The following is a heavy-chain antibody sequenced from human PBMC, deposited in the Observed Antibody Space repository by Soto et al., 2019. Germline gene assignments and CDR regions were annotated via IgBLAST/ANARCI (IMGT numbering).Heavy chain of an antibody. Sequence: ASVKVSCKASGYTFTDYFVHWVRLAPGQGLEWMGWVNPDTGVATFPQKFQGRVTVTRDASINTDYMELTHLTSEDTGIYYCARDPVRGGVPYFFDFWGRGTQVTVSS. CDR2: VNPDTGVA. V-gene: IGHV1-2*02. CDR1: GYTFTDYF. J-gene: IGHJ4*02. D-gene: IGHD3-16*01. CDR3: ARDPVRGGVPYFFDF.